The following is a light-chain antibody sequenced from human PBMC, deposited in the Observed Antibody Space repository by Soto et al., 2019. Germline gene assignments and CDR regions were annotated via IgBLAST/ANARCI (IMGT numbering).Light chain of an antibody. CDR1: QDISSW. CDR3: QQYHRYPIP. V-gene: IGKV1D-16*01. Sequence: DIQMTQSPSSLSASVGDRVTITCRASQDISSWLAWYQQKPEKAPKCLIYDASSLQSGVPSRFSGSGSGTDFTLPIRSLQPEDFATYFCQQYHRYPIPFGQGTRLQIK. J-gene: IGKJ5*01. CDR2: DAS.